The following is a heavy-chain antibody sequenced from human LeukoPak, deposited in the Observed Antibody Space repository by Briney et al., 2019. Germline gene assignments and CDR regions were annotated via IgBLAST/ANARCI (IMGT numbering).Heavy chain of an antibody. D-gene: IGHD5-24*01. CDR3: ARGGLHPYDY. CDR2: INPDGTIQ. CDR1: GFTFTGYW. Sequence: GGSLRLSCVASGFTFTGYWMTWVRQAPGKGLEWVANINPDGTIQYYVDSVRGRFTISRDDARNSLFLHMNSLRAEDTAVYYCARGGLHPYDYWGQGTLVTVSS. V-gene: IGHV3-7*01. J-gene: IGHJ4*02.